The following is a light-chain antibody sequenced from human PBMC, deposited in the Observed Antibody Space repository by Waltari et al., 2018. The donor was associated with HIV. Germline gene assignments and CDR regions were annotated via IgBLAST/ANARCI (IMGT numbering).Light chain of an antibody. CDR1: QDIPTY. J-gene: IGKJ1*01. CDR3: QQSYSTPWT. CDR2: VAS. Sequence: DIQMTQSPSSLSASVGDRVTLTCRPSQDIPTYLNWYQQKSGEAPKLLIYVASRLQSEVTSRFSGSGSGTDFTLTINSLQPEDFATYYCQQSYSTPWTFGQGTKV. V-gene: IGKV1-39*01.